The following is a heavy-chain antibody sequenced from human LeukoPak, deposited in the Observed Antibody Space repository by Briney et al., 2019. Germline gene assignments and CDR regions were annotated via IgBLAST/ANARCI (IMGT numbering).Heavy chain of an antibody. V-gene: IGHV4-61*01. Sequence: SETLSLTCTGSGCSVSSGSYYWIWIRQPPGKGLEWIGYIYYSGSTNYNPSLKSRVTISGDTSKNQFSLKLSSVTAADTAVYYCAKARVKVSYAFDIWGQGTMVTVSS. D-gene: IGHD5/OR15-5a*01. CDR2: IYYSGST. CDR1: GCSVSSGSYY. CDR3: AKARVKVSYAFDI. J-gene: IGHJ3*02.